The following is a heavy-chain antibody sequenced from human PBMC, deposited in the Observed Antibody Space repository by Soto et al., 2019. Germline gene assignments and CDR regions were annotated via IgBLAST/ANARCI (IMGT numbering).Heavy chain of an antibody. CDR1: GGTFSSYA. D-gene: IGHD6-6*01. Sequence: QVQLVQSGAKVKKPGSSVKVSCKASGGTFSSYAISWVRQAPGQGLEWMGGIIPIFGTANYAQKFQGRVTITADESTSTDYMELSSLRSEDTAVYYCARVEAARPYDYYYYGMDVWGQGTTVTVSS. J-gene: IGHJ6*01. V-gene: IGHV1-69*12. CDR2: IIPIFGTA. CDR3: ARVEAARPYDYYYYGMDV.